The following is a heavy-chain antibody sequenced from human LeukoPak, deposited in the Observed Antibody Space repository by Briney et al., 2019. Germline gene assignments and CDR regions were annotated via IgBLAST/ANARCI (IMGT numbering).Heavy chain of an antibody. CDR2: IYYSGST. Sequence: PSQTLSLTCTVSGGSLSSGGYYWGWIRQHPGKGLEWLGYIYYSGSTYYNPSLKSRVTISVDTSKNQFSLKLSSVTAADTAVYYCARALYGSGSYYNEPHFDYWGQGTLVTVSS. CDR1: GGSLSSGGYY. V-gene: IGHV4-31*03. D-gene: IGHD3-10*01. CDR3: ARALYGSGSYYNEPHFDY. J-gene: IGHJ4*02.